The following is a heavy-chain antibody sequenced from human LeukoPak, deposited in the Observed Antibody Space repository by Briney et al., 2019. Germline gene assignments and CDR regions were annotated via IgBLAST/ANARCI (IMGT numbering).Heavy chain of an antibody. V-gene: IGHV1-8*02. CDR2: MNPNSGNT. CDR1: GYTFTGYY. Sequence: ASVKVSCKASGYTFTGYYMHWVRQAPGQGLEWMGWMNPNSGNTGYAQKFQGRVTMTRNTSISTAYMELSSLRSEDTAVYYCAREMEYCSGGSCYLDAFDIWGQGTMVTVSS. J-gene: IGHJ3*02. CDR3: AREMEYCSGGSCYLDAFDI. D-gene: IGHD2-15*01.